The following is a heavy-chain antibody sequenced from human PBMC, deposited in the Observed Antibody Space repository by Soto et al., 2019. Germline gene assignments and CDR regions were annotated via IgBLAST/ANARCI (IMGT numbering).Heavy chain of an antibody. CDR2: IYYSGGT. CDR1: GGAISSGGYY. J-gene: IGHJ2*01. V-gene: IGHV4-31*03. Sequence: QVQLQESGPGLVKPSQTLSLTCTVSGGAISSGGYYWSWIRQHPGKGLEGLGDIYYSGGTYYNPSLTSRVTIPVDTSKNQFSLKLSSVTAADTAVYYCARDVGAYCSGGSCYSRHWYFDLWGRGTLVTVSS. CDR3: ARDVGAYCSGGSCYSRHWYFDL. D-gene: IGHD2-15*01.